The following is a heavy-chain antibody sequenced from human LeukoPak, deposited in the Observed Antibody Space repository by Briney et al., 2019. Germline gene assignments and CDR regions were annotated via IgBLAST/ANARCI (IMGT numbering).Heavy chain of an antibody. J-gene: IGHJ5*02. D-gene: IGHD1-26*01. CDR3: ARASWELPNWFDP. V-gene: IGHV3-21*05. CDR2: VSSSSYR. Sequence: GGSLRLSCAASGFTFSNYSMNWVRQAPGKGLEWVSDVSSSSYRYYADSVKGRFTISRDNAKNSLYLQMNSLRAEDTAVYYCARASWELPNWFDPWGQGTLVTVSS. CDR1: GFTFSNYS.